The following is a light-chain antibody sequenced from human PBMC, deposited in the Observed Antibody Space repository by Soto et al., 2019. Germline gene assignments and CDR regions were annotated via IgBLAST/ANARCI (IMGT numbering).Light chain of an antibody. CDR3: LQDYNYPRT. V-gene: IGKV1-6*02. CDR2: DAV. Sequence: AMQLTQSPSSLSASVGDRVTITCRASQGIRSDVAWYQQKPGKAPKLLIYDAVTLQNGVPSRFSGGGSGSAFTVTISSLQPEDFETYYCLQDYNYPRTFGPGTKVDI. CDR1: QGIRSD. J-gene: IGKJ3*01.